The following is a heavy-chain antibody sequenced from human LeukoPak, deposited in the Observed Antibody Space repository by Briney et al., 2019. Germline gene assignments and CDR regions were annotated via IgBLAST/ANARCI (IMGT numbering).Heavy chain of an antibody. V-gene: IGHV3-64*01. Sequence: GGSLRLSCAASGFIFSDYDVHWVRQAPGKGLEFVSAITSKGGRTFYANSVKGRFTISRDNSKNALYLQMDSLRADDMAVYYCARGAASGGYDYWGQGALVTVSS. CDR2: ITSKGGRT. D-gene: IGHD3-10*01. CDR3: ARGAASGGYDY. J-gene: IGHJ4*02. CDR1: GFIFSDYD.